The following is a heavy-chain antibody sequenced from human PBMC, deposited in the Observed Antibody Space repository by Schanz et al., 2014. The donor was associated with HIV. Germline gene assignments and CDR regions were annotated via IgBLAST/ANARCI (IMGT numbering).Heavy chain of an antibody. CDR3: VRGLLFQGFFDS. V-gene: IGHV3-33*01. CDR1: GFTFSTYV. D-gene: IGHD3-10*01. J-gene: IGHJ4*02. Sequence: QVQLVESGGGVVQPGRSLRLSCAASGFTFSTYVMHWVRQPPGKGREWVAIIWFDGSNKYYADSVRGRFTISRDNSKNTLYLQMNSLRAEDTAVYYCVRGLLFQGFFDSWGQGALVTVSS. CDR2: IWFDGSNK.